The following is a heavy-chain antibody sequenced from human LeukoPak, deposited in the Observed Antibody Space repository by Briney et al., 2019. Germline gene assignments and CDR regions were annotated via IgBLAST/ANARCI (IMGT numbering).Heavy chain of an antibody. CDR1: GFTFSTYW. J-gene: IGHJ4*02. CDR3: ARNEYSSTWYGIDY. CDR2: INSDGSST. D-gene: IGHD6-13*01. Sequence: PGGSLRLSCAASGFTFSTYWMHWVRHAPGKGLVWVPRINSDGSSTNYADSVKGRFTISRDNAKNTLYLQMNSLRAEDTAVYYCARNEYSSTWYGIDYWGQGTLVTVSS. V-gene: IGHV3-74*01.